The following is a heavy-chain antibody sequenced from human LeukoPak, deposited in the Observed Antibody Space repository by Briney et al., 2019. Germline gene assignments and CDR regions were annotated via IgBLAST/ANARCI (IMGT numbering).Heavy chain of an antibody. J-gene: IGHJ4*02. D-gene: IGHD3-22*01. CDR2: SNAGNGNT. V-gene: IGHV1-3*02. CDR1: GYTFTSYA. CDR3: ARIVYYDSSGYYLFDY. Sequence: ASVKVSCKASGYTFTSYAMHWVRQAPGQRLEWMGWSNAGNGNTKYSQEFQGRVTITRDTSTSTAYMELRSLRSDDTAVYYCARIVYYDSSGYYLFDYWGQGTLVTVSS.